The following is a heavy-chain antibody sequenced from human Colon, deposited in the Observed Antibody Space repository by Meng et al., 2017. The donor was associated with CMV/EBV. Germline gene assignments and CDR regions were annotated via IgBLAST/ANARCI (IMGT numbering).Heavy chain of an antibody. V-gene: IGHV1-69*05. D-gene: IGHD3-3*01. Sequence: SVKVSCKASGDIFTSFAISWVRQAPGQGLEWMGGIIPMFGTEDYARRFQGRVTITTDGSSDTAHMELTSLTSGDTAMYYCAVGPRLAVSRGVVRASFQYWGQGALVTVSS. J-gene: IGHJ4*02. CDR3: AVGPRLAVSRGVVRASFQY. CDR1: GDIFTSFA. CDR2: IIPMFGTE.